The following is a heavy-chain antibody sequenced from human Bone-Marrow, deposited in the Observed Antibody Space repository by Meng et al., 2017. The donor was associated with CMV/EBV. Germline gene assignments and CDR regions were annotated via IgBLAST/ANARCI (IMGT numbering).Heavy chain of an antibody. CDR2: INHSGST. CDR3: ARAGNLDWLR. Sequence: GSLRLSCAVYGGSFSGYYWSWIRQPPGKGLEWIGEINHSGSTNYNPSLKSRVTISVDTSKNQFSLKLSSVTAADTAVYYCARAGNLDWLRWGQGTLVTVSS. CDR1: GGSFSGYY. J-gene: IGHJ4*02. V-gene: IGHV4-34*01. D-gene: IGHD3-9*01.